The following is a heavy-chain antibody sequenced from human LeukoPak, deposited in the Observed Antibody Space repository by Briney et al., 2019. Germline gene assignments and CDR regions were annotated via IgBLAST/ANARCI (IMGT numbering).Heavy chain of an antibody. V-gene: IGHV3-74*01. Sequence: GGSLTLSCGISGFTSSTAWLTWVRQAPGKGLVWVSRINIDGSSGSYADSVEGRFTISRDNAKNTLYLQMNSLRAEDTAVYYCTREVSGSLYFDYWGQGTLVTVSS. CDR2: INIDGSSG. J-gene: IGHJ4*02. CDR1: GFTSSTAW. D-gene: IGHD1-26*01. CDR3: TREVSGSLYFDY.